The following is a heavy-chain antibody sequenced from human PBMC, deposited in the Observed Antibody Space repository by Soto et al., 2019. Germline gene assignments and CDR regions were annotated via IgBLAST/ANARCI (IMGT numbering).Heavy chain of an antibody. Sequence: GGSLRLSCAASGFTFSSYSMNWVRQAPGKGLEWVSSISGSSSYIYYEDSVKGRFTISRDNAKNSLSLQMNSLRAEDTAVYYCASHPTDSYYYDSSGYQSYYWGLGTLVTVS. CDR2: ISGSSSYI. V-gene: IGHV3-21*01. J-gene: IGHJ4*02. CDR3: ASHPTDSYYYDSSGYQSYY. CDR1: GFTFSSYS. D-gene: IGHD3-22*01.